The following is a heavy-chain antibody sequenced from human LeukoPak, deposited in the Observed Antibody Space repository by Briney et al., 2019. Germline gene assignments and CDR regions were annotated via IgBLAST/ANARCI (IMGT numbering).Heavy chain of an antibody. CDR1: GGSSSGYY. CDR2: INHSGST. D-gene: IGHD2-2*01. CDR3: ARASIVVVPAALFDY. J-gene: IGHJ4*02. Sequence: SETLSLTCAVYGGSSSGYYWSWIRQPPGKGLEWIGEINHSGSTNYNPSLKSRVTISVDTSKNQFSLKLSSVTAADTAVYYCARASIVVVPAALFDYWGQGTLVTVSS. V-gene: IGHV4-34*01.